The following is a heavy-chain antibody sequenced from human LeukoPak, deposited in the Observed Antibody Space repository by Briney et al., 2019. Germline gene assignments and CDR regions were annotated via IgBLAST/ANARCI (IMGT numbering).Heavy chain of an antibody. V-gene: IGHV6-1*01. CDR2: TYYRSKWYN. CDR1: GDSVSSNSAA. D-gene: IGHD5-24*01. CDR3: VRDREHGYKLDY. Sequence: SQTLSLTCAISGDSVSSNSAAWNWIRQSPSRGLEWLERTYYRSKWYNDYAVSVKSRITIDSDTSKNQFSLQLNSVTPEDTAVYYCVRDREHGYKLDYWGQGTLVTVSS. J-gene: IGHJ4*02.